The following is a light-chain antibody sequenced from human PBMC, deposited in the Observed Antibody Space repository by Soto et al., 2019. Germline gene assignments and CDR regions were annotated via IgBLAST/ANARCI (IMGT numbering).Light chain of an antibody. CDR2: DAS. CDR3: QQRSNWPPT. J-gene: IGKJ5*01. V-gene: IGKV3-11*01. Sequence: IVITHWPATLSVSPGERVTISCRASQSVTNTLAWYKQKPGQAPRLLIYDASNRATGIPARVSGSGSGTDFTLTISSLEPEDFAVYYCQQRSNWPPTFGQGTRL. CDR1: QSVTNT.